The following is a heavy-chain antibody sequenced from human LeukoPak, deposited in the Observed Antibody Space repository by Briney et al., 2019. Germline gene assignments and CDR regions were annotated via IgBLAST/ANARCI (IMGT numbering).Heavy chain of an antibody. J-gene: IGHJ3*02. V-gene: IGHV1-46*01. CDR3: ARDLREMATVSSAFDI. Sequence: ASVKVSCKASGYTFTSYYMHWVRQAPGQGLEWMGIINPSGGSTSYAQKFQGRVTMTRDMSTSTVYMELSGLRSEDTAVYYCARDLREMATVSSAFDIWGQGTMVTVSS. CDR2: INPSGGST. D-gene: IGHD5-24*01. CDR1: GYTFTSYY.